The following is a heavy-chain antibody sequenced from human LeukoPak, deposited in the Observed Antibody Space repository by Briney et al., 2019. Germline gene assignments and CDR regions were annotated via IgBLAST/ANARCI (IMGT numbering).Heavy chain of an antibody. Sequence: SETLSLTCTVSGGSISSYYWSWIRQPPGKGLEWIGYIYHSGSTYYNPSLKSRVTISVDRSKNQSSLKLSSVTAADTAVYYCASTYYYDSSGYLYYFDYWGQGTLVTVSS. V-gene: IGHV4-59*12. J-gene: IGHJ4*02. CDR3: ASTYYYDSSGYLYYFDY. CDR2: IYHSGST. CDR1: GGSISSYY. D-gene: IGHD3-22*01.